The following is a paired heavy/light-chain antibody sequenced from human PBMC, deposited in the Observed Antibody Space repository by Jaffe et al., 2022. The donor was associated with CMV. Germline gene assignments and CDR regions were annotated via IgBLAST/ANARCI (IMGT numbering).Heavy chain of an antibody. Sequence: EVQLLESGGGLVQPGGSLRLSCAASGFTFSSYAMSWVRQAPGKGLEWVSAVSGSGGSTYYADSVKGRFTISRDNSKNTLYLQMNSLRAEDTAVYYCAKDWGVAAAGVSYYYYYGMDVWGQGTTVTVSS. CDR1: GFTFSSYA. D-gene: IGHD6-13*01. CDR3: AKDWGVAAAGVSYYYYYGMDV. V-gene: IGHV3-23*01. CDR2: VSGSGGST. J-gene: IGHJ6*02.
Light chain of an antibody. V-gene: IGKV1-39*01. J-gene: IGKJ1*01. CDR3: QQSHSTPLT. Sequence: DIQMTQSPSSLSASVGDRVTITCRASQSISNYLNWYQQKPGKAPKLLIYTASRLQRAVPPRFSGSGSGTEFTLTISSLQPEDFATYYCQQSHSTPLTFGQGTKVEIK. CDR2: TAS. CDR1: QSISNY.